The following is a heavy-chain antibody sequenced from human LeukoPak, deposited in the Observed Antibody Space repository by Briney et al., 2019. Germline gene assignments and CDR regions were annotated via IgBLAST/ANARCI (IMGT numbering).Heavy chain of an antibody. CDR2: IKTKSEGGTI. CDR1: GFTFTNAW. Sequence: GGSLRLSCAAFGFTFTNAWMHWVRQAPGKGLEWVGHIKTKSEGGTIDYAAPVRGRFTISRDDSENTLYLQMNSLKTEDTALYYCSTDQGGDILTGCWGQGTLVTVFS. J-gene: IGHJ4*02. V-gene: IGHV3-15*07. CDR3: STDQGGDILTGC. D-gene: IGHD3-9*01.